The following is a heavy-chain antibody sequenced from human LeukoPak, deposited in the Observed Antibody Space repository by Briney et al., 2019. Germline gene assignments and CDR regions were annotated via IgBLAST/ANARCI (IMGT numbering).Heavy chain of an antibody. CDR1: SGSITNTNY. V-gene: IGHV4-4*02. D-gene: IGHD4-17*01. CDR3: ARGGAALATVTTDTDAFDI. J-gene: IGHJ3*02. CDR2: VNLQGST. Sequence: PSGTLSLTCGVSSGSITNTNYWTWVRQPPGKGLEWIGEVNLQGSTNYNPSLMGRVAISVDTSKNQFSLKLSSVTAADTAVYYCARGGAALATVTTDTDAFDIWGQGTMVTVSS.